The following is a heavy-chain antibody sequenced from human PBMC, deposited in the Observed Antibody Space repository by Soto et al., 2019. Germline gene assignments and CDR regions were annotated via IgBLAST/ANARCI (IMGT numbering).Heavy chain of an antibody. J-gene: IGHJ6*02. Sequence: QVQLVQSGAEVKKPGSSVKVSCKASGGTFSSYAISWVRQAPGQGLEWMGGIIPIFGTANYAQKFQGRVTITADESTSTAYMELSSLRSEDTAVYYCARFSGAAVATAPYYYYGMDVWGQGTTVTVSS. V-gene: IGHV1-69*01. CDR3: ARFSGAAVATAPYYYYGMDV. CDR1: GGTFSSYA. D-gene: IGHD6-19*01. CDR2: IIPIFGTA.